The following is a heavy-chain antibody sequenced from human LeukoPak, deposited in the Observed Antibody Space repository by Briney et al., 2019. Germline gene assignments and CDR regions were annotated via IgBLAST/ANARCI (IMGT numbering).Heavy chain of an antibody. J-gene: IGHJ4*02. V-gene: IGHV1-2*06. CDR2: INPNSGGT. D-gene: IGHD3-10*01. CDR1: GHTFTGYY. CDR3: ARARFGELYIDY. Sequence: ASVKVSCKASGHTFTGYYMHWVRQAPGQGLEWMGRINPNSGGTNYAQKFQGRVTMTRDTSISTAYMELSRLRSDDTAVYYCARARFGELYIDYWGQGTPVTVSS.